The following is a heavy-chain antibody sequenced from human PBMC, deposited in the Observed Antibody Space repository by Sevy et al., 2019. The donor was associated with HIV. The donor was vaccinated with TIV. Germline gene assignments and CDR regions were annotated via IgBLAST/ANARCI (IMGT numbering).Heavy chain of an antibody. D-gene: IGHD6-19*01. CDR1: GGSIRINSYY. CDR2: IYNTGST. CDR3: ATPRGTDWYEGAGGYFDL. V-gene: IGHV4-39*02. J-gene: IGHJ2*01. Sequence: SETLSLTCTVSGGSIRINSYYWGWVRQPPGKGLEWIGSIYNTGSTSYNPSLKSRVTISVDTSKNNFSLRLTSVTAADTAVYYCATPRGTDWYEGAGGYFDLWGHGTLVTVSS.